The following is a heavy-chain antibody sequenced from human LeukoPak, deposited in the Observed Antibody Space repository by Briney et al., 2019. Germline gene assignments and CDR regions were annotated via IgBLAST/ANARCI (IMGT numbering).Heavy chain of an antibody. V-gene: IGHV1-18*01. CDR3: ARVKSSSPLDAFDI. Sequence: GASVKVSCKASGYTFTSYGISWVRQAPGQGLEWMGWISAYNGDTNFAQKLQGRVTMTTDTSTSTAYMELRSLRSDDTAVYYCARVKSSSPLDAFDIWGQGTMVTVSS. J-gene: IGHJ3*02. D-gene: IGHD6-13*01. CDR1: GYTFTSYG. CDR2: ISAYNGDT.